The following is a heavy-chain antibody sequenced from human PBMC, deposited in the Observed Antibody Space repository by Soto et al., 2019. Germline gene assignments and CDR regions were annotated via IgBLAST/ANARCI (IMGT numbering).Heavy chain of an antibody. J-gene: IGHJ6*02. Sequence: SVKVSCKASGFTFTSSAAQWVRQARGQRLEWIGWIVVGSGNTNYAQKFQDRVTITRDTSTSTAYMELSSLRSDDTAVYYCARGFFVVPPANFYYYGLDVWGQGTTVTVSS. V-gene: IGHV1-58*01. D-gene: IGHD2-2*01. CDR2: IVVGSGNT. CDR3: ARGFFVVPPANFYYYGLDV. CDR1: GFTFTSSA.